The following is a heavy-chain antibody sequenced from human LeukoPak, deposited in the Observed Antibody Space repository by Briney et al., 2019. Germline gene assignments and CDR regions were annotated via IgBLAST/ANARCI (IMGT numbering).Heavy chain of an antibody. V-gene: IGHV4-59*08. CDR2: VHSNGNA. J-gene: IGHJ5*02. CDR3: ARQHDFYWFGP. D-gene: IGHD1-1*01. CDR1: GFTFSSYS. Sequence: GSLRLSCAASGFTFSSYSMNWVRQAPGKGLEWIGNVHSNGNAYYNPSLQSRVTLSIDTLKTQFSLTLSSVGTADTAVYLRARQHDFYWFGPWGQGVLVTVSS.